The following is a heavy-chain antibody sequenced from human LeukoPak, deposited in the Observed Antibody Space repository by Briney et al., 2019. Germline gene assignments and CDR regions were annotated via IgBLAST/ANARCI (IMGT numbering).Heavy chain of an antibody. CDR2: ISSSTI. CDR1: GFTFSSYS. V-gene: IGHV3-48*01. D-gene: IGHD4-23*01. J-gene: IGHJ3*02. Sequence: PGGSLRLSCAASGFTFSSYSMNWVRQAPGKGLEWVSYISSSTIYYADSVKGRFTISRDNAKNSLYLQMNSLRAEDTAVYYCAREGPGNSQAYDAFDIWGQGTMVTVSS. CDR3: AREGPGNSQAYDAFDI.